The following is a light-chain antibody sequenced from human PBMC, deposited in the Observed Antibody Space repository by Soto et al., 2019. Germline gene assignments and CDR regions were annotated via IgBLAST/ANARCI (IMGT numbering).Light chain of an antibody. Sequence: QSALTQPASVSGSPGQSITISCTGTSSDVGGYNYVSWYQQHPGKAPKLMIYDVSNRPSGVSNRFSVSKSGNTASLTISGLQAEDEADYYCSSYTRSSTLYVVFAGGTKLTVL. V-gene: IGLV2-14*01. J-gene: IGLJ2*01. CDR1: SSDVGGYNY. CDR2: DVS. CDR3: SSYTRSSTLYVV.